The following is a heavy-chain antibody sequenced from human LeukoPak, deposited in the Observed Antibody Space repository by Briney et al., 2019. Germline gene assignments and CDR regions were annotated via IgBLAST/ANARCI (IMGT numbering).Heavy chain of an antibody. J-gene: IGHJ3*02. V-gene: IGHV3-30*04. CDR2: MSYDRSNE. CDR3: AREGSRSDDAFDI. CDR1: GFTFNTYT. Sequence: GRSLRLSCAASGFTFNTYTMHWVRQAPGEGLQWVALMSYDRSNEHYADSVKGRFTISRDNSKNTLYLQMTSLRLEDTAVYYCAREGSRSDDAFDIWGQGTLVTASS.